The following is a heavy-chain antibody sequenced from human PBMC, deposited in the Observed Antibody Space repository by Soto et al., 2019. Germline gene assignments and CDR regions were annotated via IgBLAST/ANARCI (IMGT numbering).Heavy chain of an antibody. CDR3: ARGLSTIPDY. CDR1: GDSISSGGYY. CDR2: IYYSGST. Sequence: QVQLQESGPGLVKPSQTLSLTCTVSGDSISSGGYYWNWIRQHPGKGLEWIGHIYYSGSTYYNPSLKXXAXTXADTSKNQFSLKVSSVTVADTAVYYCARGLSTIPDYWGQGTLVTVSS. D-gene: IGHD1-1*01. V-gene: IGHV4-31*01. J-gene: IGHJ4*02.